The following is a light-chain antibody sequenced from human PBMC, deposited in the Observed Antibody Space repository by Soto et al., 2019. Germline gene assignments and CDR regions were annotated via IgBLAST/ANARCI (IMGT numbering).Light chain of an antibody. V-gene: IGKV3-20*01. CDR2: GAS. J-gene: IGKJ4*01. CDR3: QQYCSSPLT. CDR1: QSVSSSY. Sequence: EIVLTQSPGTLSLSPGERATLSCRASQSVSSSYLAWYQQKPGQAPRLLIYGASSRATGIPDRFSGSGSGTDFTRTISRLEPEDFAVYYCQQYCSSPLTFCGGTKVEIK.